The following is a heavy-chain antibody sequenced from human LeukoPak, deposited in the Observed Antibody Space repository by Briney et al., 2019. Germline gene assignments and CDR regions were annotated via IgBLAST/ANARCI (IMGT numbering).Heavy chain of an antibody. D-gene: IGHD3-3*01. CDR1: GGSISSYY. Sequence: SETLSLTCTVSGGSISSYYWSWIRQPPGKGLEWIGYIYYSGSTNYNPSLKSRVTISVDTSENQFSLKLSSVTAADTAVYYCARLGGTATPYWGQGTLVTVSS. J-gene: IGHJ4*02. CDR3: ARLGGTATPY. CDR2: IYYSGST. V-gene: IGHV4-59*08.